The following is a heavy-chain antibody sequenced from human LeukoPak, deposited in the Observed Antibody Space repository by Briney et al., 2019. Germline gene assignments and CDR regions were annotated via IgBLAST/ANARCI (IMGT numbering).Heavy chain of an antibody. D-gene: IGHD3-10*01. CDR1: GFTFSSYS. CDR3: ARSGSLGYYYDGMDV. CDR2: IRSASTTI. J-gene: IGHJ6*02. Sequence: GGSLRLSCAASGFTFSSYSMNWVRQAPGKGLEWISYIRSASTTIYYADSLKGRFTISRDNAKNSLYLQMNSLRAEDTAVYYCARSGSLGYYYDGMDVWGQGTTVTVSS. V-gene: IGHV3-48*04.